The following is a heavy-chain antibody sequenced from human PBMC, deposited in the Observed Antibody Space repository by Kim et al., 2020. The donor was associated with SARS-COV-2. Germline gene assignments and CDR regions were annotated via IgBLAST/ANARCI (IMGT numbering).Heavy chain of an antibody. CDR3: AKDTFDNYGDLYFDY. Sequence: EGSLRLSCAASGFTFSSYGMHWVRQAPGKGLEWVAVIWYDGSNKYYADSVKGRFTISRDNSKNTLYLQMNSLRAEDTAVYYCAKDTFDNYGDLYFDYWGQGTLVTVSS. CDR2: IWYDGSNK. D-gene: IGHD4-17*01. CDR1: GFTFSSYG. V-gene: IGHV3-33*06. J-gene: IGHJ4*02.